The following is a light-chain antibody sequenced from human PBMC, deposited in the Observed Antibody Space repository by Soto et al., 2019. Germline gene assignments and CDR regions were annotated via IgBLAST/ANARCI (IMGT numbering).Light chain of an antibody. CDR1: QSVTSNY. J-gene: IGKJ4*01. V-gene: IGKV3-20*01. Sequence: EIVLTQSPGTLSLSPGERATLSCRASQSVTSNYLAWYQQKPGQAPGLLIYDTSTRASGVPDRFSGSGSGTEFTLTISRLQSEDFATYYCQQYYEFPLTFGGGTKVQIK. CDR2: DTS. CDR3: QQYYEFPLT.